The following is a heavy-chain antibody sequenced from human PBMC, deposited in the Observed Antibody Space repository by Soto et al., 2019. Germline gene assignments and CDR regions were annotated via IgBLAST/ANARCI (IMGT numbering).Heavy chain of an antibody. J-gene: IGHJ4*02. CDR1: GGTFSSYT. Sequence: GASVKVSCKASGGTFSSYTISWVRQAPGQGLEWMGRIIPILGIANYAQKFQGRVTITADKSTSTAYMELSSLRSEDTAVYYCARDRGAVVVVPADAFDYWGQGPLVTVAS. CDR3: ARDRGAVVVVPADAFDY. D-gene: IGHD2-2*01. V-gene: IGHV1-69*04. CDR2: IIPILGIA.